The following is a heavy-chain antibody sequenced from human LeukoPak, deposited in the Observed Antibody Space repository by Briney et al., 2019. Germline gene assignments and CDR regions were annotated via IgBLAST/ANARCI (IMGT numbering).Heavy chain of an antibody. CDR2: ISSSSSYI. V-gene: IGHV3-21*01. D-gene: IGHD3-16*01. CDR1: GFTFSSYS. CDR3: ARGRKWYYDYVWGSYYYYYGMDV. Sequence: GGSLRLSCAASGFTFSSYSMNWVRQAPGKGLEWVSSISSSSSYIYYADSVKGRFTISRDNAKNSLYLQMNSLRAEDTAVYYCARGRKWYYDYVWGSYYYYYGMDVWGQGTTVTVSS. J-gene: IGHJ6*02.